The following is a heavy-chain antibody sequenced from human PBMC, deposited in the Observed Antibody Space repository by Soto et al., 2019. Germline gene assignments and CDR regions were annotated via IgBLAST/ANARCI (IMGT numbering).Heavy chain of an antibody. D-gene: IGHD2-15*01. CDR3: ARHLGYCSGGSCYPYYYVMDV. J-gene: IGHJ6*02. V-gene: IGHV4-39*01. CDR2: IYYSGST. CDR1: GGSISSSSYY. Sequence: SETLSLTCTVSGGSISSSSYYWGWIRQPPGKGLEWIGSIYYSGSTYYNPSLKSRVTISVDTSKNQFSLKLSSVTAADTAVYYCARHLGYCSGGSCYPYYYVMDVWGQGTTVT.